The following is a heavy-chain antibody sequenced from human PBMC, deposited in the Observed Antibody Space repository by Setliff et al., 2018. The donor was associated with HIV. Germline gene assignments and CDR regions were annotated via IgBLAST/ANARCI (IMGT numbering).Heavy chain of an antibody. CDR1: GGSITTTDYY. CDR3: ARGGGYYAPLVY. D-gene: IGHD3-10*01. V-gene: IGHV4-39*01. CDR2: LYSGGGI. J-gene: IGHJ4*02. Sequence: PSETLSLTCSVSGGSITTTDYYWTWIRQSPGKELEWIGSLYSGGGIYRNPSLKSRGLIFVDTSKNLFSLHLNSVTAADTAVYYCARGGGYYAPLVYWGQGTLVTVSS.